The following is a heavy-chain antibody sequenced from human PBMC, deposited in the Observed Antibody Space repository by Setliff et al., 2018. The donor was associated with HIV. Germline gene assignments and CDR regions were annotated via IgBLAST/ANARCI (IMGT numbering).Heavy chain of an antibody. CDR2: IIPIFGTT. CDR3: ARDPGEGGGGFLEWTIGYYYYMDV. V-gene: IGHV1-69*06. Sequence: SVKVSCKTSGGTFSSYGITWVRQAPGQGLEWMGRIIPIFGTTNYAQKFQGRVTITADKSTNTAYMEVSSLRPEDTAVYYCARDPGEGGGGFLEWTIGYYYYMDVWGKGTTVTVSS. D-gene: IGHD3-3*01. J-gene: IGHJ6*03. CDR1: GGTFSSYG.